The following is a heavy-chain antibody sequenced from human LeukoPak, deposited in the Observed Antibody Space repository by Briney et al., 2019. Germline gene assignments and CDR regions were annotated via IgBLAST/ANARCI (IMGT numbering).Heavy chain of an antibody. CDR2: INPNTGGT. CDR3: ARDYHDSSGHTYYFDN. D-gene: IGHD3-22*01. Sequence: ASVKVSCKASGYTFSGYYVHWVRQAPGHGLEWMGWINPNTGGTTYAQKFQGRVTMTRDTSISTAYMELSWLRSDDTAVYYCARDYHDSSGHTYYFDNWGQGTLVTVSS. V-gene: IGHV1-2*02. CDR1: GYTFSGYY. J-gene: IGHJ4*02.